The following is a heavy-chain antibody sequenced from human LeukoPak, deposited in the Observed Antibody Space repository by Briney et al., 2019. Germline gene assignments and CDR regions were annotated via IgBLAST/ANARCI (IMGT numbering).Heavy chain of an antibody. Sequence: GPTLLNPTQTLTLTGTFSGSALGTSGVGVGWIRQPPGKALDWLAAIYWDYHKRHNPSLHSRLTITKDTTKNQVVLPLTNMDPVDTATYYCAHTGHYYDRNHANWYFDLWGRGTLVTVSS. D-gene: IGHD3-22*01. CDR3: AHTGHYYDRNHANWYFDL. V-gene: IGHV2-5*02. J-gene: IGHJ2*01. CDR2: IYWDYHK. CDR1: GSALGTSGVG.